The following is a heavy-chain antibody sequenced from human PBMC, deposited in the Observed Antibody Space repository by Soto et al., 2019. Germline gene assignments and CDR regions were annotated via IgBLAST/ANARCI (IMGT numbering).Heavy chain of an antibody. CDR1: GGSISSYY. CDR3: AIVMWDIVVVVAATPHYYYMDV. CDR2: IYYSGST. D-gene: IGHD2-15*01. Sequence: PSETLSLTCTVSGGSISSYYWSWIRQPPGKGLEWIGYIYYSGSTNYNPSLKSRVTISVDTSKNQFSLKLSSVTAADTAVYYCAIVMWDIVVVVAATPHYYYMDVWGKGTTVTVSS. J-gene: IGHJ6*03. V-gene: IGHV4-59*01.